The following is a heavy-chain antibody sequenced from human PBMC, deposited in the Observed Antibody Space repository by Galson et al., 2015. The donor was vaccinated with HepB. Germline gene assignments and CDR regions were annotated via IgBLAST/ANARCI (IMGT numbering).Heavy chain of an antibody. J-gene: IGHJ4*02. CDR3: ARNYFYDSSPYSPLDY. V-gene: IGHV3-30-3*01. CDR1: GFTFSSYA. D-gene: IGHD3-22*01. CDR2: ISNDGANK. Sequence: SLRLSCAASGFTFSSYALHWVRQAPGKGLEWVTVISNDGANKYYADSVKGRFTISRDTSKNTLYLQMSSLSAEDTAVYYCARNYFYDSSPYSPLDYWGQGTLV.